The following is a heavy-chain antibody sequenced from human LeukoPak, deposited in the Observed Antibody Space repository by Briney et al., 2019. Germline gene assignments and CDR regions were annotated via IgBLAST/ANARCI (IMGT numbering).Heavy chain of an antibody. D-gene: IGHD3-22*01. Sequence: SETLSLTRTVSGGSISSSSYYWGWIRQPPGKGLEWIGSIYYSGSTYYNPSLKSLFTISVDTSKNQFSLKLSSVTAADTAVYYCARLQYYYDSRGYLSYYLDYWGQGTPVTVSS. J-gene: IGHJ4*02. CDR2: IYYSGST. CDR3: ARLQYYYDSRGYLSYYLDY. CDR1: GGSISSSSYY. V-gene: IGHV4-39*01.